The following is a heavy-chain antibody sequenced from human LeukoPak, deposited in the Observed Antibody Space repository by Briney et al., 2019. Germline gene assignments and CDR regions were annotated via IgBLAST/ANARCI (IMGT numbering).Heavy chain of an antibody. CDR2: INSDGGTT. V-gene: IGHV3-74*01. CDR3: ATDYYVSGSYYRLFY. D-gene: IGHD3-10*01. CDR1: GFTFGTYW. J-gene: IGHJ4*02. Sequence: PGGSLRLSCGASGFTFGTYWMHWVRQAPGKGLVWVSGINSDGGTTTYADSVKGRFTISRDNAKNTLYLQMNNLRAEDTAIYYFATDYYVSGSYYRLFYWGQGTLVTVSS.